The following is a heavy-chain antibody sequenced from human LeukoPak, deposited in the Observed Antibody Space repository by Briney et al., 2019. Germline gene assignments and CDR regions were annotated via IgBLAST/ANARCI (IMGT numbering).Heavy chain of an antibody. V-gene: IGHV1-2*02. J-gene: IGHJ6*02. CDR1: GYTFTGYY. CDR2: INPNSGGT. D-gene: IGHD1-26*01. Sequence: ASVKVSCKASGYTFTGYYMHWVRQAPGQGLEWMGWINPNSGGTNYAQKFQGRVTMTRDTSISTAYMELSRLRSDDTAVYYCARPSSGSYGMDVWGQGTTVTVSS. CDR3: ARPSSGSYGMDV.